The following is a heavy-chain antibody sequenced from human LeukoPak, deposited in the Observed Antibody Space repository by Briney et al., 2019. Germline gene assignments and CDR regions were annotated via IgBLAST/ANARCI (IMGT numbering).Heavy chain of an antibody. V-gene: IGHV1-18*01. CDR2: ISAYNGNT. D-gene: IGHD3-22*01. Sequence: ASVKVSCKASGGTFSSYAISWVRQAPGQGLEWMGWISAYNGNTNYAQKLQGRVTMTTDTSTSTAYMELRSLRSDDTAVYYCARDLITMIVGELDYWGQGTLVTVSS. CDR1: GGTFSSYA. CDR3: ARDLITMIVGELDY. J-gene: IGHJ4*02.